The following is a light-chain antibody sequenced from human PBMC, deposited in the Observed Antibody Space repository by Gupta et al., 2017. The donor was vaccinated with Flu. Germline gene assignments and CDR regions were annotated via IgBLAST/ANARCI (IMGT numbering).Light chain of an antibody. Sequence: YVLTQPPSVSVAPGQTARITCGGNNIGSKSVHWFQQRPGQAPVLVVYADSGRPSGIPERFSGSNSGNTATVTISRVEAGDEADYYCQVWDSSSDHVVFGGGTKLTVL. V-gene: IGLV3-21*02. CDR2: ADS. J-gene: IGLJ2*01. CDR3: QVWDSSSDHVV. CDR1: NIGSKS.